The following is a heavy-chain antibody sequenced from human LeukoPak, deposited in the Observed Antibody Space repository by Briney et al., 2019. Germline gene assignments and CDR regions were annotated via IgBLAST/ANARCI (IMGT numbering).Heavy chain of an antibody. CDR1: GVMFNRHA. V-gene: IGHV3-23*01. CDR3: PRVAADDYGDYALDY. D-gene: IGHD4-17*01. Sequence: PGGSLRLSCVAAGVMFNRHAITSVRQAPGKGLEWVSDVSGAATTTRYAGSVKGRSTISRDNSKNTIYLQMDSLRAEDTAIYYWPRVAADDYGDYALDYWGQGILVAVSS. CDR2: VSGAATTT. J-gene: IGHJ4*02.